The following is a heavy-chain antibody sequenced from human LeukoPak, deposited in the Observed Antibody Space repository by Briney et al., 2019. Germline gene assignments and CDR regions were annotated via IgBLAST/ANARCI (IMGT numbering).Heavy chain of an antibody. Sequence: GGSLRLSCAASGFTFSSYSMNWVRQAPGKGLEWVSSISSSSSYIYYADSVKGRFTISGDNAKNSLYLQMNSLRAEDTAVYYCASSLRRPGTLHYWGQGTLVTVSS. J-gene: IGHJ4*02. CDR2: ISSSSSYI. CDR1: GFTFSSYS. CDR3: ASSLRRPGTLHY. V-gene: IGHV3-21*01. D-gene: IGHD4-17*01.